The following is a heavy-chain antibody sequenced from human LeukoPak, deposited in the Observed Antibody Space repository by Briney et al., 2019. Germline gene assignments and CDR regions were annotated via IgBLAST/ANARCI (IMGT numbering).Heavy chain of an antibody. Sequence: GGSLRLSCAASGFTFSIYAMSWVRHATGGGLEWVSAFSGRGDTTIHADSVKGRFTTSRDNSKNTLPLQMSGPRVEDSAVYFCAKDTAAWWYHRAYMNVWGTGTTVTVSS. V-gene: IGHV3-23*01. CDR2: FSGRGDTT. CDR1: GFTFSIYA. J-gene: IGHJ6*03. CDR3: AKDTAAWWYHRAYMNV. D-gene: IGHD2-15*01.